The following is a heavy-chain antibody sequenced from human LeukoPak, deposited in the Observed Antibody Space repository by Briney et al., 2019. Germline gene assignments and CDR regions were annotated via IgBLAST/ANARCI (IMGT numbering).Heavy chain of an antibody. D-gene: IGHD3-10*01. CDR1: GFTFSNYW. CDR3: AKGGAVSSKSITMVRGTRRYYYYMDV. CDR2: IKQDGSEK. Sequence: GGSLRLSCAASGFTFSNYWMSWVRQAPGKGLEWVANIKQDGSEKSYVDSMKGRFTISRDNAKNSLYLQMNRLRAEDTAVYYCAKGGAVSSKSITMVRGTRRYYYYMDVWGKGTTVTISS. V-gene: IGHV3-7*03. J-gene: IGHJ6*03.